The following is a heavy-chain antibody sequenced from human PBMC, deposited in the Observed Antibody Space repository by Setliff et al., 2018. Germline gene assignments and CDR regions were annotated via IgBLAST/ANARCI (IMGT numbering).Heavy chain of an antibody. V-gene: IGHV4-34*12. J-gene: IGHJ4*02. Sequence: SETLSLTCAAYGGSFSGYYWSWIRQPPGKRLEWIGEIIHSGSTNYNPSLKSRVTISMDTSKNQFSLKVSSVTAADTAVYYCARVLSRGYWGQGTLVTVSS. CDR2: IIHSGST. CDR1: GGSFSGYY. CDR3: ARVLSRGY.